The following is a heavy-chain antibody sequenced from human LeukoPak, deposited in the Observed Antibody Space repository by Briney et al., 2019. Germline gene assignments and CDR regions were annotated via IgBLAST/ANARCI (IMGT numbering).Heavy chain of an antibody. CDR3: AKGPHVGSGYHPDY. D-gene: IGHD3-22*01. Sequence: GGSLSLSCAASGFTFSNSAMTWVRQAPGKGLEWVSTITGSDEGTYYADSVKGRYTISRDYSRNALHFQMNSLRVEDTAMYYCAKGPHVGSGYHPDYWGQGTLVTVSS. CDR2: ITGSDEGT. CDR1: GFTFSNSA. V-gene: IGHV3-23*01. J-gene: IGHJ4*02.